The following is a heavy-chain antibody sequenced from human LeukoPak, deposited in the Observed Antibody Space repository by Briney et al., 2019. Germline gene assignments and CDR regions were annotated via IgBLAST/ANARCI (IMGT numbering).Heavy chain of an antibody. Sequence: SETLSLTCIVSGGSISSYYWSWIRQPAGKGLEWIGRIYTSGSTNYNPSLKSRVTISVDTSKNQFSLKLSSVTAADTAVYYCARVKIVNYSNAYDAFDIWGQGTMVTVSS. V-gene: IGHV4-4*07. CDR2: IYTSGST. CDR1: GGSISSYY. CDR3: ARVKIVNYSNAYDAFDI. J-gene: IGHJ3*02. D-gene: IGHD4-11*01.